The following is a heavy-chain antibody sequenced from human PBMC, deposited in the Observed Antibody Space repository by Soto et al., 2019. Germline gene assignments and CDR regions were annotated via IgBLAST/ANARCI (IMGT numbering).Heavy chain of an antibody. V-gene: IGHV5-10-1*01. CDR2: IDPSDSQT. Sequence: GESLKISCKGSGYSFTSYWIGWVRQMPGKGLEWMGRIDPSDSQTYYSPSFRGHVTISVTKSITTVFLQWSSLRASDTAMYYCARQIYDSDTGPNFQYYFDSWGQGTPVTVSS. D-gene: IGHD3-22*01. CDR1: GYSFTSYW. CDR3: ARQIYDSDTGPNFQYYFDS. J-gene: IGHJ4*02.